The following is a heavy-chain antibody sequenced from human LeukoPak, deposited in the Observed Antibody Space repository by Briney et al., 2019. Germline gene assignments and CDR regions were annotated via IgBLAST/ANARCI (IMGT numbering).Heavy chain of an antibody. D-gene: IGHD3-22*01. J-gene: IGHJ5*02. CDR3: ARLEYYYDSSGPAGHGWFDP. Sequence: ASVKVSRKASGYTFTSYGISWVRQAPGQGLEWMGGIIPIFGTANYAQKFQGRVTITADESTSTAYMELSSLRSEDTAVYYCARLEYYYDSSGPAGHGWFDPWGQGTLVTVSS. CDR2: IIPIFGTA. V-gene: IGHV1-69*13. CDR1: GYTFTSYG.